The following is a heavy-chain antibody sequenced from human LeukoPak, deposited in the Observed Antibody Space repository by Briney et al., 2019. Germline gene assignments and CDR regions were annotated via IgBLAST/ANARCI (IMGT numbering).Heavy chain of an antibody. D-gene: IGHD3-22*01. V-gene: IGHV4-34*01. CDR1: GGSFSGYY. J-gene: IGHJ4*02. CDR3: ARGAWLLDY. CDR2: INHSGST. Sequence: PSETLSLTCAVYGGSFSGYYWSWIRQPPGKGLEWIGEINHSGSTNYNPSLKSRVTISVDTSKNQFSLKLSSATAADTAVYYCARGAWLLDYWGQGTLVTVSS.